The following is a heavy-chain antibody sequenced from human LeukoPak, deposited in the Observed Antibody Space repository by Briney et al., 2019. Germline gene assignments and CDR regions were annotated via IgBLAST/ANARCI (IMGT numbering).Heavy chain of an antibody. CDR1: GCTFSSYE. V-gene: IGHV3-48*03. CDR3: ASMTGYSSGWPDY. D-gene: IGHD6-19*01. CDR2: ISSSGSTI. Sequence: GGSLRLSCAASGCTFSSYEMNWVRQAPGKGLEWVSYISSSGSTIYYADSVKGRFTISRDNAKNSLYLQMNSLRAEDTAVYYCASMTGYSSGWPDYWGQGTLVTVSS. J-gene: IGHJ4*02.